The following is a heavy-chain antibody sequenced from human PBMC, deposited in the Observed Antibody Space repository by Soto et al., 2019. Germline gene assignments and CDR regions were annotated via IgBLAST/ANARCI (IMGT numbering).Heavy chain of an antibody. Sequence: SVKVSCKASGGTFSSYTISWVRQAPGQGLEWMGRIIPILGIANYAQKFQGRVTITADKSTSTAYMELSSLRSEDTAVYYCASFGSTSRGIRVDFQHWGQGTLVTVSS. V-gene: IGHV1-69*02. CDR1: GGTFSSYT. CDR2: IIPILGIA. J-gene: IGHJ1*01. CDR3: ASFGSTSRGIRVDFQH. D-gene: IGHD2-2*01.